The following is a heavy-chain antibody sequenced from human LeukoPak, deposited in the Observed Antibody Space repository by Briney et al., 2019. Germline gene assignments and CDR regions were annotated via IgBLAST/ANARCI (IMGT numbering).Heavy chain of an antibody. Sequence: PGGSLRLSCAASGFTFSSYAMSWVRQAPGKGLEWVSAISGSGGSTYYADSVKGRFTISRDNSKNTLYLQMKSLRAEDTAVYYCARDLRAYYDSGGCPGHYWGQGTLVTVSS. J-gene: IGHJ4*02. CDR2: ISGSGGST. CDR1: GFTFSSYA. V-gene: IGHV3-23*01. D-gene: IGHD3-22*01. CDR3: ARDLRAYYDSGGCPGHY.